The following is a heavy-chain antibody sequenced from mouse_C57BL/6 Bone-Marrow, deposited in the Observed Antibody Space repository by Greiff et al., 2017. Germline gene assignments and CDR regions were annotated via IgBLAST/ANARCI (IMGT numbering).Heavy chain of an antibody. Sequence: QVQLQQPGAELVKPGASVKVSCNASGYTFTSYWMHWVKQRPGQGLEWIGRIHPSDSDTNYNQKFKGKATLTVDKSSSTAYMQLSSLTSEDSAVXYCAIRHHGYDGGPWFAYWGQGTLVTVSA. J-gene: IGHJ3*01. CDR1: GYTFTSYW. CDR2: IHPSDSDT. D-gene: IGHD2-2*01. V-gene: IGHV1-74*01. CDR3: AIRHHGYDGGPWFAY.